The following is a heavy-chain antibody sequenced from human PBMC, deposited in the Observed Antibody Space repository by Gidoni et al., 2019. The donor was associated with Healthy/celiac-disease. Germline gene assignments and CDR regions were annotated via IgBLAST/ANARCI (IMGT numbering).Heavy chain of an antibody. CDR3: ARERIAVAGGHYYYGMDV. CDR1: GYTFTSYY. CDR2: INPSGGST. D-gene: IGHD6-19*01. Sequence: VKVSCKASGYTFTSYYMHWVRQAPGQGLEWMGIINPSGGSTSYAQKFQGRGTMTRDTSTSTVYMELSSLRSEDTAVYYCARERIAVAGGHYYYGMDVWGQGTTVTVSS. J-gene: IGHJ6*02. V-gene: IGHV1-46*03.